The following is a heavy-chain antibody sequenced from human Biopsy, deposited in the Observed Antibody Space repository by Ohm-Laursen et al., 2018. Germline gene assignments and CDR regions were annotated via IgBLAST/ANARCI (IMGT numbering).Heavy chain of an antibody. CDR3: ARDPIVGSKADGMDV. CDR2: IWYDGSSE. CDR1: GFTFSVYA. Sequence: SLRLSCTASGFTFSVYAMHWVRQAPGKGLEWVAIIWYDGSSEYYADSVKGRFTISRDNSKNTVYLQMNSLRVEDTAVYYCARDPIVGSKADGMDVWGQGTTVTAS. J-gene: IGHJ6*02. V-gene: IGHV3-33*01. D-gene: IGHD1-26*01.